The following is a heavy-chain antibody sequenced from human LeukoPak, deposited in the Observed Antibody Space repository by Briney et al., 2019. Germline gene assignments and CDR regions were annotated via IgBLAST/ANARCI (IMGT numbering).Heavy chain of an antibody. CDR3: AKDRKVRGVIGYYFDY. D-gene: IGHD3-10*01. CDR2: IKQDGSEK. V-gene: IGHV3-7*03. J-gene: IGHJ4*02. CDR1: GFIFSDYC. Sequence: PGGSLRLSCIPSGFIFSDYCMGWIRQAPGKGLEWVANIKQDGSEKYYVDSVKGRFTISRDNAKNTLYLQMNSLRAEDTAVYYCAKDRKVRGVIGYYFDYWGQGTLVTVSS.